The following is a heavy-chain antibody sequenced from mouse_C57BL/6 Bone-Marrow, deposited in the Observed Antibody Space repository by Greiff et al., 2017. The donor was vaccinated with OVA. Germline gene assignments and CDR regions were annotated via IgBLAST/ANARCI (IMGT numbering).Heavy chain of an antibody. J-gene: IGHJ2*01. CDR1: GYSITSGYY. D-gene: IGHD1-1*01. CDR2: ISYDGSN. Sequence: EVQLQQSGPGLVKPSQSLSLTCSVTGYSITSGYYWTWIRQFPGNKLEWMGYISYDGSNNYNPSLKNRISITRDTSKNQFFLKLNSVTTEDTATYYCARAIHYYGSSYGRFDYWGQGTTLTVSS. V-gene: IGHV3-6*01. CDR3: ARAIHYYGSSYGRFDY.